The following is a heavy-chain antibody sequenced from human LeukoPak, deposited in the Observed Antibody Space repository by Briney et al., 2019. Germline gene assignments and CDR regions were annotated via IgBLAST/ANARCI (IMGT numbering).Heavy chain of an antibody. CDR3: AKGTSGFYYYGMDV. CDR1: GFTVSSNY. CDR2: ISGSGGST. D-gene: IGHD6-19*01. V-gene: IGHV3-23*01. Sequence: GGSLRLSCAASGFTVSSNYMSWVRQAPGKGLEWVSAISGSGGSTYYADSVKGRFTISRDNSKNTLYLQMNSLRAEDTAVYYCAKGTSGFYYYGMDVWGQGTTVTASS. J-gene: IGHJ6*02.